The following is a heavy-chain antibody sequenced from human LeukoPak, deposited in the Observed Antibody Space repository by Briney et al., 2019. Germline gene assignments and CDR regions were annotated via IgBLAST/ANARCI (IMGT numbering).Heavy chain of an antibody. J-gene: IGHJ4*02. Sequence: PGGSLRLSCAASGFTFDDYAMHWARQAPGKGLEWVSLIGWDGGYTYYADSVKGRFTISRDNSKNSLYLQMNSLRAEDTALYYCARGPTYGDYLDYWGQGTLVTVSS. CDR2: IGWDGGYT. CDR1: GFTFDDYA. V-gene: IGHV3-43D*03. CDR3: ARGPTYGDYLDY. D-gene: IGHD4-17*01.